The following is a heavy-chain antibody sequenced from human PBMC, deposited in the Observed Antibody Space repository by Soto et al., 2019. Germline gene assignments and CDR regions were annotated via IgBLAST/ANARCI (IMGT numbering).Heavy chain of an antibody. CDR2: ISHSGSI. J-gene: IGHJ4*02. CDR1: GGSISTYY. V-gene: IGHV4-59*08. D-gene: IGHD7-27*01. CDR3: ARGGGPNWGFFIY. Sequence: QVQLQESGPGLVKPSETLSHTCTVSGGSISTYYWSWIRQPPGKGVEWIGYISHSGSIDYNPSLKSRVAISMDTSKNQFSLKLSSVTAADTAVYYCARGGGPNWGFFIYWGQGTLVAVSS.